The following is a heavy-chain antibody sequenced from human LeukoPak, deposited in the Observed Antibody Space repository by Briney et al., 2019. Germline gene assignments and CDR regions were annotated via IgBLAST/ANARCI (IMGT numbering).Heavy chain of an antibody. CDR3: ARDQVGYTYGTT. D-gene: IGHD5-18*01. V-gene: IGHV3-66*01. J-gene: IGHJ5*02. Sequence: GGSLRLSCAASGFTVSSNFMSWVRQAPGKGLEWVSVIYSDENTHYADSVKGRFTISRDISKNTVYLQMDSLTVEDTAVYYCARDQVGYTYGTTWGQGTLVTVSS. CDR1: GFTVSSNF. CDR2: IYSDENT.